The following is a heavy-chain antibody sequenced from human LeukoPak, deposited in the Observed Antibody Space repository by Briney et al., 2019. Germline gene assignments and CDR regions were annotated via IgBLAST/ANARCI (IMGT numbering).Heavy chain of an antibody. Sequence: PGGSLRLSCAASGFSFSTYGMHWVRQAPGKGLEWVAFIKYDTSIQYYATSVKGRFTISRDNSKNTLYLQMDSLRPDDTAVYYCAKGDSRNDFDYWGQGVLVTVSS. CDR1: GFSFSTYG. J-gene: IGHJ4*02. D-gene: IGHD3-3*01. CDR3: AKGDSRNDFDY. CDR2: IKYDTSIQ. V-gene: IGHV3-30*02.